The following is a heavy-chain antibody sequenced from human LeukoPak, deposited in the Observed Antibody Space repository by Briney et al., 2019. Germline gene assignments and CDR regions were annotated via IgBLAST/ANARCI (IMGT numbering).Heavy chain of an antibody. CDR2: IYPGDSDT. CDR3: ARPYCSSTSCPTFFQH. CDR1: GYSFSTYW. J-gene: IGHJ1*01. D-gene: IGHD2-2*01. Sequence: GESLKISCEASGYSFSTYWIGWVRQMPGKGLEWMAIIYPGDSDTRYSPSFQGQVTISADKSISTAYLQWSSLRASDTAMYYCARPYCSSTSCPTFFQHWGQGTLVTVSS. V-gene: IGHV5-51*01.